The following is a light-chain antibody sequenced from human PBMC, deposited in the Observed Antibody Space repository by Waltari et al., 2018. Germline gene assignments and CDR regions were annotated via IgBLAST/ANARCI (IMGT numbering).Light chain of an antibody. CDR2: SNN. Sequence: QYVLTQPPSASGTPGQRFTISCSGSSSNLGSNTVNWYQQVPGTAPKLLIYSNNQRPSGVPDRFSGSKSGTSASLAISGLQSEDEADYYCAAWDDSLSGQVFGTGTKVTVL. CDR3: AAWDDSLSGQV. V-gene: IGLV1-44*01. CDR1: SSNLGSNT. J-gene: IGLJ1*01.